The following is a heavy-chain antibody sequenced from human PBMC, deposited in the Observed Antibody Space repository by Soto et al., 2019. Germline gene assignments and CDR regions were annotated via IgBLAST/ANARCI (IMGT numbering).Heavy chain of an antibody. CDR3: ARSSGGNFGIIIEGTNWFAP. D-gene: IGHD1-26*01. V-gene: IGHV1-46*01. Sequence: RASVKVSCKAPRDTFTSYYINWVRQAPGQGLEWMGVINPHGGSTAYAQKFKGRVTLTRDTSASTVYMEVSSLTSEDTAMYYCARSSGGNFGIIIEGTNWFAPWGQGTMVTVYS. J-gene: IGHJ5*02. CDR1: RDTFTSYY. CDR2: INPHGGST.